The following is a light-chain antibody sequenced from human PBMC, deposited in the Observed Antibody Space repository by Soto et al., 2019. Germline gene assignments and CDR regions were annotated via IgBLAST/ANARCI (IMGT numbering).Light chain of an antibody. CDR1: QSIRRY. V-gene: IGKV1-39*01. CDR2: AAS. J-gene: IGKJ5*01. CDR3: QQAASFTIT. Sequence: IQMNQSPSTLTASVGDSVTITCRASQSIRRYLNWYQQTQGKAPKIXIYAASSLQSGVPSRFGGSGAGPVCTRTINGLQPVDFTTDACQQAASFTITFGQGTRLEI.